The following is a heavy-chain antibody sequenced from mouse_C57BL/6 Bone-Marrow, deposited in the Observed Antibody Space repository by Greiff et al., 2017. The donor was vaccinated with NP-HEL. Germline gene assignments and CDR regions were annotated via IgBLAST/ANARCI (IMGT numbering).Heavy chain of an antibody. D-gene: IGHD3-2*02. CDR3: ARQLRLRFAY. V-gene: IGHV5-6*01. CDR1: GFTFSSYG. CDR2: ISSGGSYT. J-gene: IGHJ3*01. Sequence: EVQLVESGGDLVKPGGSLKLSCAASGFTFSSYGMSWVRQTPDKSLEWVATISSGGSYTYYPDSVKGRFTISRDNAKNTLYLQMSSLKSEDTAMYYCARQLRLRFAYWGQGTLVTVSA.